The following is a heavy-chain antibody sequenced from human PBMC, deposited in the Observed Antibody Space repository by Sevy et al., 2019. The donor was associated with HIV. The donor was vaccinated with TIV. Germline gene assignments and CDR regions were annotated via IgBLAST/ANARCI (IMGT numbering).Heavy chain of an antibody. V-gene: IGHV3-23*01. D-gene: IGHD1-26*01. Sequence: GGSLRLSCVASGFTFSSYTMSWVRQAPGKGLEWVLGISASGDSTYYADSVKGRFTISRDNSKNTMYLQMNSLRADDTAVYYCTNYQSGRYFWGQGTTVTVSS. CDR2: ISASGDST. CDR1: GFTFSSYT. J-gene: IGHJ4*02. CDR3: TNYQSGRYF.